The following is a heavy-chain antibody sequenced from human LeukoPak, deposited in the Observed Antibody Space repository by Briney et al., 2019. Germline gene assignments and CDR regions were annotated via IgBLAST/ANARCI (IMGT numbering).Heavy chain of an antibody. D-gene: IGHD3-22*01. CDR1: GYTFTTYY. Sequence: GASVKASCKASGYTFTTYYIHWVRQAPGQGREWMGIINPIDGSTTYAQKFQGRVTMTRDTPTSTVYMELSSLRSEDTAVYYCARRRNYDSSGYFDSWGQGALVTVSS. CDR3: ARRRNYDSSGYFDS. CDR2: INPIDGST. V-gene: IGHV1-46*01. J-gene: IGHJ4*02.